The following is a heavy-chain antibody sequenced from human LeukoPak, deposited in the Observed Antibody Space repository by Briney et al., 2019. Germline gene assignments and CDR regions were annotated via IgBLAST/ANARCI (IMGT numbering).Heavy chain of an antibody. J-gene: IGHJ4*02. D-gene: IGHD1-26*01. Sequence: ASETLSLTCAVYGGSFSGYYCSRIRQPPGKGLEWIGEINHSGSTNCNPSLKSRVTMSVDTSKNHFSLKLSSVTAADTAVYYCAGEGSPLTSWGQGTLVTVSS. CDR3: AGEGSPLTS. CDR1: GGSFSGYY. CDR2: INHSGST. V-gene: IGHV4-34*01.